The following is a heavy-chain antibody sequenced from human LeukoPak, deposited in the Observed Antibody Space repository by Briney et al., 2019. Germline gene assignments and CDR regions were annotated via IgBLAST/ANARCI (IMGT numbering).Heavy chain of an antibody. Sequence: SETLTLTCIVSGGSITNNYFCGWLHPPRERRLEWIGSLSYSRNTYSNPSLKSRVAISIDTSKNQFSLKLSSVTAADTAVYYCARVGQLIVWFGDDVGGLGTLVTVSS. V-gene: IGHV4-39*07. J-gene: IGHJ4*02. D-gene: IGHD3-10*01. CDR3: ARVGQLIVWFGDDV. CDR2: LSYSRNT. CDR1: GGSITNNYF.